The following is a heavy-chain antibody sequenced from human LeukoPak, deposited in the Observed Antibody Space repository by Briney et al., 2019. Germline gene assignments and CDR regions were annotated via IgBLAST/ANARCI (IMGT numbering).Heavy chain of an antibody. Sequence: ASVKVSCKASGYTFTRYALHWVRHAPRQRLDGMEWVNAGNGKTKYPQKFHTTVTITRDTSTSAPYMELNSLRSEVTAVYYCARSSYDFLSGSPLLNSFDYWGQGTLVTVSS. CDR2: VNAGNGKT. J-gene: IGHJ4*02. D-gene: IGHD3-9*01. CDR1: GYTFTRYA. CDR3: ARSSYDFLSGSPLLNSFDY. V-gene: IGHV1-3*01.